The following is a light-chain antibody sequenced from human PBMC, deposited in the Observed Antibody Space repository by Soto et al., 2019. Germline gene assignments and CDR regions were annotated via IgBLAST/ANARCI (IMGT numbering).Light chain of an antibody. Sequence: QSVLTQPASVSGSPGQSITISCTGTSSDVGGYEYVSWYQHHPGKAPKLMIYEVSNRPSGVSHRFSGSKSGNTASLTISGLQAEDEADYYCSSYTGSSALVYVFGTGTKVTVL. CDR3: SSYTGSSALVYV. V-gene: IGLV2-14*01. CDR2: EVS. J-gene: IGLJ1*01. CDR1: SSDVGGYEY.